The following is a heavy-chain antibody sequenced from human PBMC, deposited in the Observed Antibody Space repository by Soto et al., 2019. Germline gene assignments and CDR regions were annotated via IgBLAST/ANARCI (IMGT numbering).Heavy chain of an antibody. V-gene: IGHV1-18*01. CDR3: ARGRDGDY. Sequence: QVHLVQSGAEVKKPGASVKVSCKGSGYGFTTYGITWVRQAPGQGLEWMAWISAHNGNTNYAQQLQGRVTVTRDTSTRTAYMELRSLRSDDTAVYYCARGRDGDYWGQGALVTVSS. CDR1: GYGFTTYG. D-gene: IGHD6-6*01. CDR2: ISAHNGNT. J-gene: IGHJ4*02.